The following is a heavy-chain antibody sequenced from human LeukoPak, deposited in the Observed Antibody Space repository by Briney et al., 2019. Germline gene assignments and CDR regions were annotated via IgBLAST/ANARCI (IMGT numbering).Heavy chain of an antibody. Sequence: PRGSLRLSCAASGFIFRNYWMSWVRQAPGKGLEWVANIKPDGNEKYYVDSMKGRFTISRDNAKNSLYLQMNSLRAEDTAVYYCARDRYYYDNSGAGVPDNWGQGTLVTVSS. CDR1: GFIFRNYW. D-gene: IGHD3-22*01. V-gene: IGHV3-7*04. J-gene: IGHJ4*02. CDR3: ARDRYYYDNSGAGVPDN. CDR2: IKPDGNEK.